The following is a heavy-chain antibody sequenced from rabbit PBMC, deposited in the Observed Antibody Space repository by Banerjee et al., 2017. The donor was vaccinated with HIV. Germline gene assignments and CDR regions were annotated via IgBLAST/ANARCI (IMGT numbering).Heavy chain of an antibody. CDR3: ARNGGMLNYEL. V-gene: IGHV1S45*01. CDR1: GFSFSNGYV. CDR2: INTSSGST. Sequence: QEQLEESGGGLVKPEGSLTLSCTASGFSFSNGYVMCWVRQAPGKGLEWIGCINTSSGSTYYASWAKGRFTVSKTSSTTVTLQMTSLTAADTATYFCARNGGMLNYELWGPGTLVTVS. J-gene: IGHJ4*01. D-gene: IGHD6-1*01.